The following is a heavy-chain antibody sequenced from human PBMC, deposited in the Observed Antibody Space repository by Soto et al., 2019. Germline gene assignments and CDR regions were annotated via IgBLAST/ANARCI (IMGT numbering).Heavy chain of an antibody. CDR1: EFTFKRYG. J-gene: IGHJ4*02. D-gene: IGHD2-2*01. CDR3: AKDSYRGDIVLTPAPYGDDY. CDR2: ISYDGNKK. Sequence: PGGSLRLSCAASEFTFKRYGMHWVRQAPGKGLAWVAVISYDGNKKYYADSVRGRFTISRDNSKNTLYLQMNSLRTEDTAVYYCAKDSYRGDIVLTPAPYGDDYWGQGTLVTVSS. V-gene: IGHV3-30*18.